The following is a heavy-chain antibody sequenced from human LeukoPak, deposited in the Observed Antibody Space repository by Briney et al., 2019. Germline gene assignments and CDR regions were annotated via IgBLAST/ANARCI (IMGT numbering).Heavy chain of an antibody. CDR2: ISSGGSTI. D-gene: IGHD6-19*01. Sequence: PGGSLRLSCAASGFIFGDYNMNWVRQAPGKGLEWVSYISSGGSTIYYADSVKGRFTISRDNARNSLYLQMNSLRAEDTAVYYCAKEDIAVAGTLDYWGQGTLVTVSS. CDR1: GFIFGDYN. J-gene: IGHJ4*02. V-gene: IGHV3-48*01. CDR3: AKEDIAVAGTLDY.